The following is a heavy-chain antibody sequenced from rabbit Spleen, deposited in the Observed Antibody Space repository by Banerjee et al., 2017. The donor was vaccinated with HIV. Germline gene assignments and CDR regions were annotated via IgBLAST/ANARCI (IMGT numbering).Heavy chain of an antibody. Sequence: QLVESGGGLVQPGGSLKLSCKASGFDFSAYYMSWVRQAPGKGLEWIGYIDPVFGVTVYANWVNGRFSISRENAQNTVFLQMTSLTAADTATYFCARDGAGGSYFALWGPGTLVTVS. CDR3: ARDGAGGSYFAL. D-gene: IGHD8-1*01. J-gene: IGHJ4*01. CDR1: GFDFSAYY. V-gene: IGHV1S7*01. CDR2: IDPVFGVT.